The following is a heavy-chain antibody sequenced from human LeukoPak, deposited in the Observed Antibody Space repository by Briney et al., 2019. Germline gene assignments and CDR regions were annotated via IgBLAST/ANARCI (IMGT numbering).Heavy chain of an antibody. Sequence: TPSETLSLTCAVSGGSISSGGYSWSWIRQPPGKGLEWIGYIYHSGSTYYNPSLKSRVTISVDRSKNQFSLKLSSVTAADTAVYYCARAGYGDYWDNWFDTWGQGTLVTVSS. D-gene: IGHD4-17*01. J-gene: IGHJ5*02. CDR2: IYHSGST. V-gene: IGHV4-30-2*01. CDR3: ARAGYGDYWDNWFDT. CDR1: GGSISSGGYS.